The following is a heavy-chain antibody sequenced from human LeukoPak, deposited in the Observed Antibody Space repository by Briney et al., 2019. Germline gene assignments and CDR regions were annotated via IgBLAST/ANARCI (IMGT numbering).Heavy chain of an antibody. CDR1: GFTFSSYG. CDR2: IRYDGSNK. J-gene: IGHJ4*02. CDR3: ARLRDSSGYYRGAPDY. V-gene: IGHV3-30*02. Sequence: AGGSLRLSCAASGFTFSSYGMHWVRQAPGKGLEWVAFIRYDGSNKYYADSVKGRFTISADKSISTAYLQWSSLKASDTAMYYCARLRDSSGYYRGAPDYWGQGTLVTVSS. D-gene: IGHD3-22*01.